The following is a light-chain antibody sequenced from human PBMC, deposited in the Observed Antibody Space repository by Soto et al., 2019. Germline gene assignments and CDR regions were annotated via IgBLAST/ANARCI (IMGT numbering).Light chain of an antibody. CDR1: STDVGGYNF. CDR3: TSYEGSNNLL. V-gene: IGLV2-8*01. Sequence: QSVLTQPPSASGFPGQSVTISCTGSSTDVGGYNFVSWYQQHPGKAPKLIIYELTKRPSGVPDRFSGSKSGNTASLTVSGLQAEDEADYYCTSYEGSNNLLFGGGTKVTVL. J-gene: IGLJ3*02. CDR2: ELT.